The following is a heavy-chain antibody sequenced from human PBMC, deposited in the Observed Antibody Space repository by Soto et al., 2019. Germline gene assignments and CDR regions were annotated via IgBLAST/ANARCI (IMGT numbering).Heavy chain of an antibody. Sequence: ASVKVSCKASGYTFSSYDINWVRQATGQGIERMGWLNPNSGNTAYVQKFQGRVTMTWDTSITTAYMELSSLRSEDTAVYFCARGIKYGAYSRWFDPWGQGTLVTVSS. D-gene: IGHD4-17*01. CDR3: ARGIKYGAYSRWFDP. J-gene: IGHJ5*02. V-gene: IGHV1-8*01. CDR2: LNPNSGNT. CDR1: GYTFSSYD.